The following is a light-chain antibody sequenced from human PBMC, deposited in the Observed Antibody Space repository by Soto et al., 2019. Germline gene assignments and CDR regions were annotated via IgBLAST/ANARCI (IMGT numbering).Light chain of an antibody. CDR2: RNN. J-gene: IGLJ2*01. Sequence: QSVLTQPPSASGTPGLRVTISCSGSSSNIGGNFVFWYQQLPGTAPKLLIYRNNQRPSGVPDRFSGSKSGTSASLAISGLRSEDGADYYCAAWDDSLSGVVFGGGTQLTVL. CDR1: SSNIGGNF. V-gene: IGLV1-47*01. CDR3: AAWDDSLSGVV.